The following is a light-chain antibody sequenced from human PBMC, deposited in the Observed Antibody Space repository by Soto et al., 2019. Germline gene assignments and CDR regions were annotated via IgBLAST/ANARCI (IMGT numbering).Light chain of an antibody. Sequence: DIQVTQSPSSLSASVGDRDTSTCRASQSISSWLAWYQQKPGKAPKLLIYKASSLESGVPSRFSSSGSGTEFTLTINSLQHDDFATYYCQQYNSYSYTFGQGTRLEIK. CDR1: QSISSW. CDR3: QQYNSYSYT. V-gene: IGKV1-5*03. CDR2: KAS. J-gene: IGKJ5*01.